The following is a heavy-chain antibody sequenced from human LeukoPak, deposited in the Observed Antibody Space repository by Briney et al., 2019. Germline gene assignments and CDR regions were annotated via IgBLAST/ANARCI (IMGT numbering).Heavy chain of an antibody. D-gene: IGHD3-9*01. Sequence: SGPTLVKPTQTLTLTCTVSGFSFSTSGVGVGWIRHPPGKALEWLAVISWDEDKRYRPSLKTRLTITKDTSKNQVVLTMTNMDPVHTATYYCARSPYYDILTGSRGTFDYWGRGILVTVSS. J-gene: IGHJ4*02. V-gene: IGHV2-5*02. CDR3: ARSPYYDILTGSRGTFDY. CDR2: ISWDEDK. CDR1: GFSFSTSGVG.